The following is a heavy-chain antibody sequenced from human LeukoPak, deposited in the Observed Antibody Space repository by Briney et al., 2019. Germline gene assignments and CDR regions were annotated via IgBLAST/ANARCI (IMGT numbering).Heavy chain of an antibody. CDR2: INHSGST. CDR1: GGSFSGYY. D-gene: IGHD6-6*01. V-gene: IGHV4-34*01. J-gene: IGHJ4*02. CDR3: ARLVARPPRDWGYFDY. Sequence: SETLSLTCAVYGGSFSGYYWSWIRQPPGKGLEWIGEINHSGSTNYNPSLKGRVTISVATSKNQFSLKLSSVTAADTAVYYCARLVARPPRDWGYFDYWGQGPLVTVSS.